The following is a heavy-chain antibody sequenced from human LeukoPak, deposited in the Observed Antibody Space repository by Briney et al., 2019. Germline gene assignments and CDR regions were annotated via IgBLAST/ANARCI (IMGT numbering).Heavy chain of an antibody. J-gene: IGHJ3*02. D-gene: IGHD1/OR15-1a*01. V-gene: IGHV4-4*07. CDR3: AWEYEHDAFDI. CDR1: GGSISSYY. Sequence: PSETLSLTCTASGGSISSYYWSWIRQPAGKGLEWIGRIYTSGSTNYNPSLKSRVTMLVDTSKNQFSLKLSSESAADTTVYYCAWEYEHDAFDIWGQGTMVTVSS. CDR2: IYTSGST.